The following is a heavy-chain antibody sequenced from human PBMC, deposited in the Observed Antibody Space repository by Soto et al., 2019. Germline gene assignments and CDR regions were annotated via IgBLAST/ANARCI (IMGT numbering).Heavy chain of an antibody. CDR1: GYTFTSYD. J-gene: IGHJ5*02. Sequence: QVQLVQSGAEVKKPGASVKVSCKASGYTFTSYDINWVRQATGQGLEWMGWMNPNSGNTGYAQKILGRVTMIGNSAISSADMGLSSRISEDTAVHYCARERSNRLDPWGQGTLVTVSS. CDR2: MNPNSGNT. CDR3: ARERSNRLDP. V-gene: IGHV1-8*01.